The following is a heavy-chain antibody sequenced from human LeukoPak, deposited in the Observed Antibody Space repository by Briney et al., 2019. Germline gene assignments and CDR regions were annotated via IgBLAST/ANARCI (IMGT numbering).Heavy chain of an antibody. CDR1: GYNSANYW. J-gene: IGHJ4*02. Sequence: GESLKISCKASGYNSANYWIGWVRQMPGKGLEWMGIIYVSDSDTRYSPSFQGQVTISVDKSINTAYLQWSSLKASDTAMYYCARLTGGKRGFDYWGQGTLVTVSS. V-gene: IGHV5-51*01. CDR3: ARLTGGKRGFDY. D-gene: IGHD4-23*01. CDR2: IYVSDSDT.